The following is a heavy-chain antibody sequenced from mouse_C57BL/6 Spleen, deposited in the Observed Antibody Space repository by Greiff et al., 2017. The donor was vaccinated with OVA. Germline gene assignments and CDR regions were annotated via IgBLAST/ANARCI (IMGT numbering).Heavy chain of an antibody. J-gene: IGHJ3*01. CDR2: IYPGDGDT. V-gene: IGHV1-80*01. D-gene: IGHD1-1*02. Sequence: VQLQESGAELVKPGASVKISCKASGYAFSSYWMNWVKQRPGKGLEWIGQIYPGDGDTNYNGKFKGKATLTADKSSSTAYMQLSSLTSEDSAVYFCAREGFYGPSWFAYWGQGTLVTVSA. CDR1: GYAFSSYW. CDR3: AREGFYGPSWFAY.